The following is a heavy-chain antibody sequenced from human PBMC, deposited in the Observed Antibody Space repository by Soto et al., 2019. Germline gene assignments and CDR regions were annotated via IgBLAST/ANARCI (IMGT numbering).Heavy chain of an antibody. Sequence: SETLSLTCAVSGGSISSGGYSWSWIRQPPGKGLEWIGYIYHSGSTYYNPSLKSRVTISVDRSKNQFSLKLSSVTAADTAVYYCARDRAEYSSSSKGEGWFDPWGQGTLVTVSS. D-gene: IGHD6-6*01. J-gene: IGHJ5*02. CDR3: ARDRAEYSSSSKGEGWFDP. CDR2: IYHSGST. CDR1: GGSISSGGYS. V-gene: IGHV4-30-2*01.